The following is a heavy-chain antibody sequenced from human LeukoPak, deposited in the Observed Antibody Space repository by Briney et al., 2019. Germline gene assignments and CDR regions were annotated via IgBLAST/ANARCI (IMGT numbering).Heavy chain of an antibody. CDR1: GFTFSSYS. Sequence: PGGSLRLSCAASGFTFSSYSMNWVRQAPGKGLEWVSGSDDAGGRYYADTVKGRFTISRDNSKNTLYLQMNSLRVEDTAIYFCAKENSGRTFNFEHWGQGTLVTVSS. CDR2: SDDAGGR. V-gene: IGHV3-23*01. J-gene: IGHJ4*02. D-gene: IGHD3-10*01. CDR3: AKENSGRTFNFEH.